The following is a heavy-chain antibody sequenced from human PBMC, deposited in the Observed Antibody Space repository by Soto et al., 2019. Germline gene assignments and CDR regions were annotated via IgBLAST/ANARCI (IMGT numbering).Heavy chain of an antibody. CDR1: GFTFSSYA. CDR3: AREIERLLGW. CDR2: ISYDGSDK. Sequence: QVLLVESGGGVVQPGRSLRLSCAASGFTFSSYAMHWVRQAPGKGLEWVAVISYDGSDKYYADSVKGRFTISRDNSKNTRYLQMNSLRAEDTAVYYCAREIERLLGWWGQGTLVTVSS. J-gene: IGHJ4*02. V-gene: IGHV3-30-3*01. D-gene: IGHD3-3*01.